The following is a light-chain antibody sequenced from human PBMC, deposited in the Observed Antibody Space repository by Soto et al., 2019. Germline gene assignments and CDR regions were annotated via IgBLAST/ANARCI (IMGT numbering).Light chain of an antibody. Sequence: DIQMTKSPSSLSAAVGDRVIITCRARQGISNYLAWYQQKQGKVPKLLIYAASTLQSGVPSRFSGSGSGTDFTITISSLQPEDVATYNCQKYNSAHRTLGQGTIVDIK. CDR1: QGISNY. CDR3: QKYNSAHRT. CDR2: AAS. V-gene: IGKV1-27*01. J-gene: IGKJ1*01.